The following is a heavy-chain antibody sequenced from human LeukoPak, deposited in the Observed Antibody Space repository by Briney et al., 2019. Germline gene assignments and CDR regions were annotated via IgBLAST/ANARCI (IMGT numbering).Heavy chain of an antibody. J-gene: IGHJ4*02. D-gene: IGHD3-16*01. V-gene: IGHV3-9*01. CDR2: ISWNSGSI. Sequence: PGGSLRLSCAASGFTFDDYAMHWVRQAPGKGLEWVSGISWNSGSIGYADSVKGRFTISRDNAKNSLYLQMNSLRAEDTALYYCAKDKGGTGDYYFDYWGQGTLVTVSS. CDR3: AKDKGGTGDYYFDY. CDR1: GFTFDDYA.